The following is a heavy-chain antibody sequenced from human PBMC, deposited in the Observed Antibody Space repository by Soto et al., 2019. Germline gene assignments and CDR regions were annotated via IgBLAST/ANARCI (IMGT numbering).Heavy chain of an antibody. D-gene: IGHD3-10*01. Sequence: AASVKVSCKASGGTFSSYAISWVRQAPGQGLEWMGGIIPIFGTANYAQKFQGRVTITADESTSTAFMELSSLRSEDTAVYYCARFGSGSYYNDYYYGMDVWGQGTTVTVSS. CDR3: ARFGSGSYYNDYYYGMDV. V-gene: IGHV1-69*13. CDR2: IIPIFGTA. J-gene: IGHJ6*02. CDR1: GGTFSSYA.